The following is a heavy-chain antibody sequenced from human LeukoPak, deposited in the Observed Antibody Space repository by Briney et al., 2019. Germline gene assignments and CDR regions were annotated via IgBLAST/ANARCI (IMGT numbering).Heavy chain of an antibody. CDR2: INHSGST. V-gene: IGHV4-34*01. J-gene: IGHJ6*03. CDR3: ARGRGYSYGYHYYYYYMDV. CDR1: GGSFSGYY. Sequence: PSETLSLTCAVYGGSFSGYYWSWIRQPPGKGLEWSGEINHSGSTNYNPSLKSRVTISVDTSKNQFSLKLSSVTAADTAVYYCARGRGYSYGYHYYYYYMDVWGKGTTVTVSS. D-gene: IGHD5-18*01.